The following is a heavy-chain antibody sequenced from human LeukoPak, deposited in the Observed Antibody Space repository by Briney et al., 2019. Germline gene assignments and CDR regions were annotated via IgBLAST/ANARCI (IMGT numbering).Heavy chain of an antibody. Sequence: PSQTLSLTCTVSGGSISSGDYYWSWIRQPPGKGLEWIGYYTGSTYYNPSLKSRLTISVDRSKNQVSLNLSSVTAADTAVYYCARGYSSFDYWGQGTLVTVSS. CDR2: YTGST. CDR3: ARGYSSFDY. J-gene: IGHJ4*02. CDR1: GGSISSGDYY. V-gene: IGHV4-30-4*08. D-gene: IGHD1-14*01.